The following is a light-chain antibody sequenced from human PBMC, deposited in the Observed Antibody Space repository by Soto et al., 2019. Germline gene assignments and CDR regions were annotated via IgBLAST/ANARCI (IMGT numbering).Light chain of an antibody. V-gene: IGKV3-11*01. CDR1: QTVGKNY. Sequence: IGLTQSPGTRSVSPGDGATLSCSASQTVGKNYLAWYQHRPGQAPRVLIYDASHRASGIPARFSGSGSGTDFTLTISSLEPEDAALYYCQQRSNWPPITFGQGTRLEIK. J-gene: IGKJ5*01. CDR3: QQRSNWPPIT. CDR2: DAS.